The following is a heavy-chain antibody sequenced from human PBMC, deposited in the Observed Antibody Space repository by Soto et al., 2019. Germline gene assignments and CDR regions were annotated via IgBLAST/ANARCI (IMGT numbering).Heavy chain of an antibody. Sequence: EVQLVESGGGLVRPGGSLRLSCAASGFTFSNSDMHWVRQTTGKGLEWLSGIGTVGDTYYPPSVRGRFTISRENAKNSLYLQMDGLRAEDTAVYFCARGTGAQLMYFDLWGRGTLVTVSS. D-gene: IGHD7-27*01. J-gene: IGHJ2*01. CDR1: GFTFSNSD. CDR3: ARGTGAQLMYFDL. CDR2: IGTVGDT. V-gene: IGHV3-13*01.